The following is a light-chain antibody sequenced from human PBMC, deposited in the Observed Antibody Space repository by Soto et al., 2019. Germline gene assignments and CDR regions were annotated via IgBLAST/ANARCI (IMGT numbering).Light chain of an antibody. CDR1: SSDVGSYNY. CDR3: CSYTSSNTWV. Sequence: QSALTQPASVSGSPGQSITISCTGTSSDVGSYNYVSWYQQHPGKAPKLLISEVNNRPSGVSIRFSGSKSSSTASLTISGLQAEDEADYYCCSYTSSNTWVFGGGTKLTVL. CDR2: EVN. V-gene: IGLV2-14*01. J-gene: IGLJ3*02.